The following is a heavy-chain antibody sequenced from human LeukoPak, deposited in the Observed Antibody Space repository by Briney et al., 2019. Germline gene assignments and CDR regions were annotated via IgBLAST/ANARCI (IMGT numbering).Heavy chain of an antibody. D-gene: IGHD5-12*01. V-gene: IGHV4-39*07. Sequence: SETLSLTCTVSGGSISSSSYYWGWIRQPPGKGLEWIGSIYYSGSTYYNPSLKSRVTISVDTSKNQFSLKLSSVTAADTAVYYCASEGRRYSGYDSRTMSDYWGQGTLVTVSS. CDR1: GGSISSSSYY. CDR2: IYYSGST. J-gene: IGHJ4*02. CDR3: ASEGRRYSGYDSRTMSDY.